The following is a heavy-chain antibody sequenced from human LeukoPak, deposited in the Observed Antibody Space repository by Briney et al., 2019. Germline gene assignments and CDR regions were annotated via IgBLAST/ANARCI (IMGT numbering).Heavy chain of an antibody. CDR3: ARVLRYSDWPILGWGYYYYYMDV. V-gene: IGHV1-8*03. CDR1: GYTFTSYD. CDR2: MNPNSGNT. Sequence: ASVKVSCKASGYTFTSYDINWVRQATGQGLEWMGWMNPNSGNTGYAQKFQGRVTITRNTSISTAYMELSSLRSEDTAVYYCARVLRYSDWPILGWGYYYYYMDVWGKGTTVTVSS. J-gene: IGHJ6*03. D-gene: IGHD3-9*01.